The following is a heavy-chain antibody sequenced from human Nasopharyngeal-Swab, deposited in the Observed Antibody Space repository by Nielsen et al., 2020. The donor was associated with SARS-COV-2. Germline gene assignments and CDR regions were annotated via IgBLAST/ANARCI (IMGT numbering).Heavy chain of an antibody. CDR3: ARDDGDVPGVTGSGPPGGF. CDR2: INPNSGDT. J-gene: IGHJ4*02. V-gene: IGHV1-2*06. D-gene: IGHD2-8*01. Sequence: ASVNVSCKASGYTFTYYSMHWVRQAPGQGLEWMGRINPNSGDTNYAQNFQGRVTITRDTSIKTAYMEPSSLRSDDTAVYYCARDDGDVPGVTGSGPPGGFWGQGTLVTVSS. CDR1: GYTFTYYS.